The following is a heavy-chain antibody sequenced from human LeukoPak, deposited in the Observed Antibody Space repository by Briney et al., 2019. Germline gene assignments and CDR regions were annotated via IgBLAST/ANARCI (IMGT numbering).Heavy chain of an antibody. CDR1: GYTFTGYY. Sequence: ASVKVSCKASGYTFTGYYMHWVRQAPGQGLEWMGWINPNSGGTNYAQKFQGRVTMTRDTSISTAYMELSRLGSDDTAVYYCARDSSITIFGVVISGYFDLWGRGTLVTVSS. V-gene: IGHV1-2*02. CDR2: INPNSGGT. D-gene: IGHD3-3*01. CDR3: ARDSSITIFGVVISGYFDL. J-gene: IGHJ2*01.